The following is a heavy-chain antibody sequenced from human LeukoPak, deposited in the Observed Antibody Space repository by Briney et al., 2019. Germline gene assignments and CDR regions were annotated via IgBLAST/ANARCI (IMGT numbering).Heavy chain of an antibody. CDR3: ARVPGYSGYDYWYYFDY. V-gene: IGHV1-2*02. D-gene: IGHD5-12*01. CDR1: GYTFTGYY. J-gene: IGHJ4*02. Sequence: ASVKVSCKASGYTFTGYYMHWVRQAPGQGLEWMGWINPNSGGTNYAQKFQGRVTMTRDTSISTAYMELSSLRSEDTAVYYCARVPGYSGYDYWYYFDYWGQGTLVTVSS. CDR2: INPNSGGT.